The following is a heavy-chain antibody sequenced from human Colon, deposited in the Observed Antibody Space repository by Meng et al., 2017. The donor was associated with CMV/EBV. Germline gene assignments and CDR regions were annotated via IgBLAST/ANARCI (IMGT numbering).Heavy chain of an antibody. CDR2: IVTTGSAV. D-gene: IGHD3-3*01. CDR3: ARGTQYSDFWSGFPF. J-gene: IGHJ4*01. CDR1: GFTFSSYG. Sequence: GGSLRLSCAASGFTFSSYGMNWVRQAPGRGLEWVASIVTTGSAVYYADSVKGRFTISRDNSRNMIDLQMNNLTAEDTALYYCARGTQYSDFWSGFPFWGHGTLVTVSS. V-gene: IGHV3-21*04.